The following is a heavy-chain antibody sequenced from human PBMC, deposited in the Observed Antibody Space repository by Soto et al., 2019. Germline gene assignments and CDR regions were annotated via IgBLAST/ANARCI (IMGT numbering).Heavy chain of an antibody. D-gene: IGHD1-7*01. CDR2: INPSGGST. CDR3: ARDRVTGTTDYYYGMDV. J-gene: IGHJ6*02. Sequence: GASVKVSCKASGYTFTSYYMHWVRQAPGQGLEWMGIINPSGGSTSYAQKFQGRVTMTRDTSTSTVYMELSSLRSEDTAVYYCARDRVTGTTDYYYGMDVWGQGTTVTVSS. CDR1: GYTFTSYY. V-gene: IGHV1-46*01.